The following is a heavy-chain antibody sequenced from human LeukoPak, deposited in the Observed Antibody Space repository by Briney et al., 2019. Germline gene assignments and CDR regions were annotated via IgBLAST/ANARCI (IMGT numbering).Heavy chain of an antibody. CDR1: GYTFTSYD. D-gene: IGHD3-10*01. V-gene: IGHV1-18*01. CDR2: ISAYNGNT. Sequence: APVKVSCKASGYTFTSYDINWVRQAPGQGLEWMGWISAYNGNTNYAQKLQGRVTMTTDTSTSTAYMELRSLRSDDTAVYYCARVLLWFGESPAYFDYWGQGTLVTVSS. CDR3: ARVLLWFGESPAYFDY. J-gene: IGHJ4*02.